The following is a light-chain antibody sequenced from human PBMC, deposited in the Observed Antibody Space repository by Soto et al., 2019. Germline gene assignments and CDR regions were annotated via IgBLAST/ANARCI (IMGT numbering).Light chain of an antibody. J-gene: IGKJ2*01. Sequence: EIVLTQSPGTLSLSPGERATLSCRPSQSLASGSVAWYQHKPGQSPRLLVYGASSRATGIPDRFTCSGSGTDFTLTISRLEPEDFAVYYCQRYGSLPPNTFGQGTRSEIK. CDR2: GAS. CDR3: QRYGSLPPNT. CDR1: QSLASGS. V-gene: IGKV3-20*01.